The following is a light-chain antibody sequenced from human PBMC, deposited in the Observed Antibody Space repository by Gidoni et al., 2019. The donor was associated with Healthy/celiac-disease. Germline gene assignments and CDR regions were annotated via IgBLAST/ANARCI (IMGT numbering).Light chain of an antibody. CDR3: QQYGSSPLT. V-gene: IGKV3-20*01. J-gene: IGKJ4*01. CDR2: GAS. CDR1: QSVSSSY. Sequence: ELVLPHSPGTLSFSPGERATLSCRASQSVSSSYLAWYQQKPGQAPRLLIYGASSRATGIPDRFSGSGSGTDVTLTISRLEPEDFEVYYCQQYGSSPLTFGGGTKVEIK.